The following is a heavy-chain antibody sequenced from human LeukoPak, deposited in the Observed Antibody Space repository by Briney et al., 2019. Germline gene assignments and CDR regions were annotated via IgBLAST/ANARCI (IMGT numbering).Heavy chain of an antibody. V-gene: IGHV4-59*08. J-gene: IGHJ4*02. CDR1: GGSISSYY. D-gene: IGHD1-26*01. CDR3: ARHGSHYYFDY. Sequence: SETLSPTCTVSGGSISSYYWSWIRQPPGKGLEWIGYIYYSGSTNYNPSLKSRVTISVDTSKNQFSLKLSSVTAADTAVYYCARHGSHYYFDYWGQGTLVTVSS. CDR2: IYYSGST.